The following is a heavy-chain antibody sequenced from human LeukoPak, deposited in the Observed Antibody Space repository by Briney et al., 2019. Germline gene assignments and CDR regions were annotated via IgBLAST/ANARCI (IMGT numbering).Heavy chain of an antibody. V-gene: IGHV4-39*07. CDR3: ASLTTVTAAYYYNYHMDV. CDR1: GGSISSSGYC. Sequence: PSETLSLTCTVSGGSISSSGYCWGWIRQPPGKGLEWIGEINHSGSTNYNPSLKSRVTMSVDTSKNQFSLNLSSVTAADTAVYYCASLTTVTAAYYYNYHMDVWGKGTTVTVS. J-gene: IGHJ6*03. D-gene: IGHD4-17*01. CDR2: INHSGST.